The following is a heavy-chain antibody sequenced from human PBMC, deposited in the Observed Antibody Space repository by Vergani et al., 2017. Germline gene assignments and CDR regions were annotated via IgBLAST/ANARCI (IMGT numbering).Heavy chain of an antibody. J-gene: IGHJ3*02. D-gene: IGHD6-13*01. CDR3: AERYSSSWLNDSFDI. CDR2: IKQDGSEK. Sequence: EVQLVESGGGLVQPGGSLRLSCAASGFTFSSYWMSWVRQAPGKGLEWVANIKQDGSEKYYVDSVKGRFTISRDNAKNSLYLQMNSLRAEDTAVYYCAERYSSSWLNDSFDIWGQGTMVTVSS. CDR1: GFTFSSYW. V-gene: IGHV3-7*01.